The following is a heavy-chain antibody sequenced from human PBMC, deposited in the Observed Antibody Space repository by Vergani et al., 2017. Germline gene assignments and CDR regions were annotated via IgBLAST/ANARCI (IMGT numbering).Heavy chain of an antibody. CDR3: AKGRGYSGYETFDY. D-gene: IGHD5-12*01. Sequence: EVQLVESGGGLVKPGGSLRLSCVVSGSTFSHYSMNWVRQAPGKGLEWVSGISWNSGGTGYADSVKGRFTISRDNAKNSLYLQMNSLRAEDTALYYCAKGRGYSGYETFDYWGQGTLVTVSS. CDR2: ISWNSGGT. CDR1: GSTFSHYS. J-gene: IGHJ4*02. V-gene: IGHV3-9*01.